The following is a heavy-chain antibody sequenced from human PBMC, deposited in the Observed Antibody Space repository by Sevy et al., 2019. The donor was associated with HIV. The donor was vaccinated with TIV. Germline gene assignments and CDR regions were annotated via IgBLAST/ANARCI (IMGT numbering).Heavy chain of an antibody. J-gene: IGHJ6*02. CDR1: GFTFSSYG. D-gene: IGHD3-22*01. CDR3: ARENYYYDSSGYYGWDYYYYYGMDV. CDR2: ISYDGSNK. Sequence: GGSLRLSCAASGFTFSSYGMHWVRQAPGKGLEWVAVISYDGSNKYYADSVKGRFTISRDNSKNTLYLQMNSLRAEDTAVYYCARENYYYDSSGYYGWDYYYYYGMDVWGQGTTVTVSS. V-gene: IGHV3-30*03.